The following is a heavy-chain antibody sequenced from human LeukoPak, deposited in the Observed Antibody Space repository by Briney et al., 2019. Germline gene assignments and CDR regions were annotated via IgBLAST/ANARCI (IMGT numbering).Heavy chain of an antibody. J-gene: IGHJ6*03. D-gene: IGHD2-15*01. CDR1: GYTFTNYA. CDR2: INTNTGDP. CDR3: ARNRISHYMDV. V-gene: IGHV7-4-1*02. Sequence: GASVKVSCKASGYTFTNYAMNWVRQAPGQGLEWMGWINTNTGDPTYAQGFTGRFVLSLDTSVSTAYLQISSLKAEDTAVYYCARNRISHYMDVWGKGTTVTVSS.